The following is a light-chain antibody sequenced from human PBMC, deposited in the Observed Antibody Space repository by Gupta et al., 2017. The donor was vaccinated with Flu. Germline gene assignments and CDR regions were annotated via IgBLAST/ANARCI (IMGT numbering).Light chain of an antibody. CDR1: QSVRSN. V-gene: IGKV3-15*01. J-gene: IGKJ1*01. CDR2: GAS. Sequence: EIVMTQSPATLSVSPGERATLSCRASQSVRSNLAWYQQKPGQAPRLLIYGASTRDTGIPARFSGSGSGTEFTLTISSRQSEDFAVYYCQQNNNWPPWTFGQGTKVEIK. CDR3: QQNNNWPPWT.